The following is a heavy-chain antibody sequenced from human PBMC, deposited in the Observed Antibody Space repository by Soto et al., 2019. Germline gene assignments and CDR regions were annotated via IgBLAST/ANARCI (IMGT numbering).Heavy chain of an antibody. V-gene: IGHV4-30-2*01. D-gene: IGHD6-19*01. J-gene: IGHJ5*02. CDR1: GDSYSISTYS. CDR3: AGTPYTSGLRFDP. Sequence: SETLSLTCNMSGDSYSISTYSWSWIRQPPGKARQWIGFIYQSGVTSYNPSLASRVSISPDRSNNQCSLKLKSVTAADTAVYFCAGTPYTSGLRFDPWGPGTLVTVSS. CDR2: IYQSGVT.